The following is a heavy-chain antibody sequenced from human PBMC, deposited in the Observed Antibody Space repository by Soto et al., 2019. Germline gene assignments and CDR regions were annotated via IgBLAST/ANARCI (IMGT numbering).Heavy chain of an antibody. CDR2: IYYSGST. V-gene: IGHV4-39*01. CDR3: VRTWPNSMVAATCAFDI. D-gene: IGHD2-15*01. J-gene: IGHJ3*02. Sequence: QLQLQESGPGLVKPSETLSLTCTVSGGSISSSSYYWGWIRQPPGKGLEWIGSIYYSGSTYYNPSLKSRVTISVDTSKNQFSLKLSSVTAADTAVYYCVRTWPNSMVAATCAFDIWGQGTMVTVSS. CDR1: GGSISSSSYY.